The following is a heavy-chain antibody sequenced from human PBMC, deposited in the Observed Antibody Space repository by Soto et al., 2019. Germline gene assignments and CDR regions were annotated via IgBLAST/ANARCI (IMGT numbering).Heavy chain of an antibody. CDR2: ISAYNGNT. CDR3: ARDSSRNWFDP. V-gene: IGHV1-18*04. Sequence: GASVKVSCKASGYTFTSYGISWVRQAPGQGLEWVGWISAYNGNTNYAQKLQGRVTMTTDTSTSTAYMEPRSLRSDDTAVYYCARDSSRNWFDPWGQGTLVTVSS. J-gene: IGHJ5*02. CDR1: GYTFTSYG.